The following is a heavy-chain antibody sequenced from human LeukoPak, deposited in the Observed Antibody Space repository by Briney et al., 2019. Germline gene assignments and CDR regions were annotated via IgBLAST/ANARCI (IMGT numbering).Heavy chain of an antibody. D-gene: IGHD3-22*01. CDR2: ISGSGGST. J-gene: IGHJ6*01. CDR3: ARLETYYYYGMDV. V-gene: IGHV3-23*01. CDR1: GFTFSSYA. Sequence: PGGSLRLSCAASGFTFSSYAMSWVRQAPGKGLEWVSAISGSGGSTYYADPVKGRFTIFRDNSKNTLYLQMNSRRADDTAVYYCARLETYYYYGMDVWGQGTTVTVSP.